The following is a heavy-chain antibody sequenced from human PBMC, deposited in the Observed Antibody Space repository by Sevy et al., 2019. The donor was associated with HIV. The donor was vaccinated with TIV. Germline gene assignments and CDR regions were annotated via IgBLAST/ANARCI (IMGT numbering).Heavy chain of an antibody. V-gene: IGHV4-38-2*01. CDR1: GYSISSGYQ. CDR2: IYHSGST. Sequence: SETLSLTCAVPGYSISSGYQWGWIRQPPGKGLEWIGTIYHSGSTYYNPSLKSRVTISVDTSKNQFSLKLNSMTAADTAVYFCARVAAYWGQGILVTVSS. D-gene: IGHD6-25*01. J-gene: IGHJ4*02. CDR3: ARVAAY.